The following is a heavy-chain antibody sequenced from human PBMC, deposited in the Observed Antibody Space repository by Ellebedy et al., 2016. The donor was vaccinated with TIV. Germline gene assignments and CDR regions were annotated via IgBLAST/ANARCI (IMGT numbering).Heavy chain of an antibody. CDR1: GGSFSSYY. CDR2: INQSGST. CDR3: ARGDRKAVAGTRRGDAFDF. V-gene: IGHV4-34*01. Sequence: MPSETLSLTCAVYGGSFSSYYWSWIRQPPGKGLEWIGDINQSGSTNYTPSLKSRVTISIDTSKNQFSLKLSSMTAADTAVYFCARGDRKAVAGTRRGDAFDFWGQGTMVTISS. J-gene: IGHJ3*01. D-gene: IGHD6-19*01.